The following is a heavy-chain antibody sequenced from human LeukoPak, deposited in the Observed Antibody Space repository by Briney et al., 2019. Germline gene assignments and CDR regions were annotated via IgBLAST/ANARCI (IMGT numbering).Heavy chain of an antibody. V-gene: IGHV4-59*01. CDR2: IYYSGST. CDR1: GGSISSYY. J-gene: IGHJ3*02. Sequence: SETLSFTCTVSGGSISSYYWSWIRQPPGKGLEWIGYIYYSGSTNYNPSLKSRVTISVDTSKNQFSLKLSSVTAADTAVYYCARDSSPTRIWGQGTMVTVSS. CDR3: ARDSSPTRI.